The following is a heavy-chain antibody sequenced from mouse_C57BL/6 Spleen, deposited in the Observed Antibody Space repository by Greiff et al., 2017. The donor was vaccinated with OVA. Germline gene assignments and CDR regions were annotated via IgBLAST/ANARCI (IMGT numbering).Heavy chain of an antibody. J-gene: IGHJ1*03. D-gene: IGHD1-1*01. CDR1: GYTFTSYW. CDR2: IYPGNSDT. CDR3: TRRDYYGSSYWYFDV. V-gene: IGHV1-5*01. Sequence: EVKLQESGTVLARPGASVKMSCKTSGYTFTSYWMHWVKQKPGPGLEWIGAIYPGNSDTSYNQKFKGKAKLTAVTSASTAYMELSSLTNEDSAVYYCTRRDYYGSSYWYFDVWGTGTTVTVSS.